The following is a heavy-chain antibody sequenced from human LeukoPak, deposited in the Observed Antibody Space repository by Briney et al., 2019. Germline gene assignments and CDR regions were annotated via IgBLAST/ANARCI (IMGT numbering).Heavy chain of an antibody. D-gene: IGHD1-14*01. CDR3: ASIRYYYYGMDV. J-gene: IGHJ6*02. CDR2: IGGTGVRT. CDR1: GFTFSSYT. V-gene: IGHV3-23*01. Sequence: GGSLRLSCAASGFTFSSYTMSWVRQAPGKGLEWVSGIGGTGVRTYYADSVKGRFTISRDNSKNTLYLQMNSLRAEDTAVYYCASIRYYYYGMDVWGQGTTVTVSS.